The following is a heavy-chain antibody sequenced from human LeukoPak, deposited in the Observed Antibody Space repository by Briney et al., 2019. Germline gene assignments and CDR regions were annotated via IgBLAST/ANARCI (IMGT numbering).Heavy chain of an antibody. CDR3: ARGRSNYYGMDV. Sequence: LETLSLTCSVSDGSINSYYWNWIRRPPGKGLEWIGYIYYNGNTNYSPSLKSRVTMSVDTSKNLFSLKVSSVTAADTAVYYCARGRSNYYGMDVWGQGTTVTVSS. J-gene: IGHJ6*02. V-gene: IGHV4-59*01. CDR1: DGSINSYY. CDR2: IYYNGNT. D-gene: IGHD1-26*01.